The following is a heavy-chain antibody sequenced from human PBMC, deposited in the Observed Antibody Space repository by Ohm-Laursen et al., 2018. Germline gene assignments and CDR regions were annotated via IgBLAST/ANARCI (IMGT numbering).Heavy chain of an antibody. Sequence: SLRLSCAASGFTFSNAWMSWVRQAPGKGLEWVGRIKSKTDGGTTDYAAPVKGRLTISRDDSKNTLYLQMNSLKTEDTAVYYCTTSEHPQQLVYYGMDVWGQGTTVTVSS. CDR2: IKSKTDGGTT. CDR1: GFTFSNAW. D-gene: IGHD6-13*01. CDR3: TTSEHPQQLVYYGMDV. V-gene: IGHV3-15*01. J-gene: IGHJ6*02.